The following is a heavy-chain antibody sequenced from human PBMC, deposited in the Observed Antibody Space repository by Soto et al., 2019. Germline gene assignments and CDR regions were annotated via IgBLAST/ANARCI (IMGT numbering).Heavy chain of an antibody. CDR2: IKQDGSEK. CDR1: GFTFSSYW. D-gene: IGHD1-26*01. Sequence: GGSLRLSCAASGFTFSSYWMSWVRQAPGKGLEWVANIKQDGSEKYYVDSVKGRFTISRDNAKNSLYLQMNSLRAEDTAVYYCARGGGSYFGEFDYWGQGTLVTVSS. CDR3: ARGGGSYFGEFDY. V-gene: IGHV3-7*01. J-gene: IGHJ4*02.